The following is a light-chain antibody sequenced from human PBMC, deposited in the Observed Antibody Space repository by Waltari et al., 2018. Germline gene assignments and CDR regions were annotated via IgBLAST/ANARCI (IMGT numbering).Light chain of an antibody. CDR1: QTISSY. V-gene: IGKV1-39*01. J-gene: IGKJ1*01. CDR2: AAS. Sequence: DIEMTQSPSSLSASVGDRVTIPCRASQTISSYLNWYQQKPGKAPKLLSNAASSLQSGVPSRFSGSGSGTDFTLTVSSLQPEDFATYYCQQSYSTPWTFGQGTKVEIK. CDR3: QQSYSTPWT.